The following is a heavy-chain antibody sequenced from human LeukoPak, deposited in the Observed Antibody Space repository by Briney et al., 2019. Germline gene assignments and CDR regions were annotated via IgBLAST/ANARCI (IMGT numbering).Heavy chain of an antibody. CDR3: ARAQWTAFDYYYYMDV. CDR1: GFTFSSYV. D-gene: IGHD3/OR15-3a*01. CDR2: ISGSSVST. J-gene: IGHJ6*03. V-gene: IGHV3-23*01. Sequence: GGSLRLSCAASGFTFSSYVMSWVRQAPGKGLEWVSAISGSSVSTYHADSVKGRFTISRDNSKNTLYLQMNGLRAEDTAIYYCARAQWTAFDYYYYMDVWGKGTTVTVSS.